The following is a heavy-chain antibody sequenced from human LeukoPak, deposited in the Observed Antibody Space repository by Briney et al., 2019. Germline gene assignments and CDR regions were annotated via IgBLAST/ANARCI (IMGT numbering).Heavy chain of an antibody. J-gene: IGHJ5*02. D-gene: IGHD2-15*01. V-gene: IGHV3-7*03. CDR2: IDRDGTTK. CDR1: GFTVGTYW. Sequence: GGSLRLSCAASGFTVGTYWMSWVRQAPGEGLEWVANIDRDGTTKFYLDSLEGRFTISRDNAKNSLYLQCNSLRVEDAAVYYCARDGGYCEGITCPGDLWGQGALVAVSS. CDR3: ARDGGYCEGITCPGDL.